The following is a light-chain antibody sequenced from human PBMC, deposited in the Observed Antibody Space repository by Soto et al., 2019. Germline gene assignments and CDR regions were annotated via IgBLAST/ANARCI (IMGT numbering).Light chain of an antibody. CDR2: EVT. CDR3: SSFTTTNTWV. CDR1: SSDVGSYDF. V-gene: IGLV2-14*01. J-gene: IGLJ3*02. Sequence: QSALTQPTSVSGSPGQSITISCTGTSSDVGSYDFVSWFQQHPGKAPKLMIYEVTNRPSGVSYRFSGSKSCNTASLTISGPQAEDEAAYYCSSFTTTNTWVFGGGTKLTVL.